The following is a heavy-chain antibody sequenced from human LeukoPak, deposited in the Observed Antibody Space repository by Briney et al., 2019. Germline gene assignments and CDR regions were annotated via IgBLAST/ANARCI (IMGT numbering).Heavy chain of an antibody. CDR2: IYYSGST. D-gene: IGHD6-6*01. CDR1: GGSFSGYY. V-gene: IGHV4-59*01. J-gene: IGHJ4*02. CDR3: ARGPPAAIAARPSLFDY. Sequence: SETLSLTCAVYGGSFSGYYWSWIRQPPGKGLEWIGYIYYSGSTNYNPSLKSRVTISVDTSKNQFSLKLSSVTAADTAVYYCARGPPAAIAARPSLFDYWGQGTLVTVSS.